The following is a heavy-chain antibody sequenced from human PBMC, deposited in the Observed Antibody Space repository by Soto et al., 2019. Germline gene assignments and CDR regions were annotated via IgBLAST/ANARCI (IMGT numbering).Heavy chain of an antibody. Sequence: QVQLVQSGAEVKKPGASVKVSCKASGYTFTSYYMHWVRQAPGQGLEWMGIINPSGGSTSYAQKFQGRVTMTRDTSTSTVYMELSSLRSEDTAVYYCASGRPVVTPWYYYMDVWGKGTTVTVSS. CDR3: ASGRPVVTPWYYYMDV. CDR2: INPSGGST. D-gene: IGHD3-22*01. J-gene: IGHJ6*03. V-gene: IGHV1-46*03. CDR1: GYTFTSYY.